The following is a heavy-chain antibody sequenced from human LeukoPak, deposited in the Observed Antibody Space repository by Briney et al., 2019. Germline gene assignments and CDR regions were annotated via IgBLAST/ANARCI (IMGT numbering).Heavy chain of an antibody. J-gene: IGHJ4*02. CDR3: ARDQGELELDY. CDR1: GGPFSSYA. CDR2: IIPIFGTA. V-gene: IGHV1-69*05. Sequence: GAPVEVSFQASGGPFSSYAISWGRPAPGQGVGGMGGIIPIFGTANYAQKFQGRVTITTDESTSTAYMELSSLRSEDTAVYYCARDQGELELDYWGQGTLVTVSS. D-gene: IGHD1-7*01.